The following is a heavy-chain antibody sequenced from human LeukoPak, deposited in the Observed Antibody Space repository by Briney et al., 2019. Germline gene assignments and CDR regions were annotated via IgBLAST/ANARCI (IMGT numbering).Heavy chain of an antibody. CDR2: IYHSGST. D-gene: IGHD3-10*01. J-gene: IGHJ1*01. CDR1: GGSISSGGYS. CDR3: ARGLLFLGPYFQH. V-gene: IGHV4-30-2*01. Sequence: PSQTLSLICAVSGGSISSGGYSWSWIRQPPGKGLEWIGYIYHSGSTYYNPSLKSRVTISVDRSKNQFSLKLSSVTAADTAVYYCARGLLFLGPYFQHWGQGTLVTVSS.